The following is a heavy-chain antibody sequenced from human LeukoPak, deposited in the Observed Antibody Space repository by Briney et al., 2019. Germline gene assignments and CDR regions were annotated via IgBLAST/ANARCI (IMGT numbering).Heavy chain of an antibody. J-gene: IGHJ3*02. CDR3: ARQAYGSRFDAFDI. CDR1: GYKFTTDY. Sequence: GESLKISCEASGYKFTTDYIGWVRPMPGKGLEWMGIIYPDDSETNYSPSFKGQVTMSVDKSITTAFLQWSSLKASDTAMYYCARQAYGSRFDAFDIWGQGTMVTVSS. CDR2: IYPDDSET. D-gene: IGHD3-22*01. V-gene: IGHV5-51*01.